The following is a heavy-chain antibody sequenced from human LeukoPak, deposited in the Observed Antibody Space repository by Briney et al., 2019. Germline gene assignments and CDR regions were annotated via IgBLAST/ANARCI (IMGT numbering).Heavy chain of an antibody. D-gene: IGHD3-10*01. J-gene: IGHJ5*02. CDR1: GFTFSSYW. Sequence: GGSLRLSCAASGFTFSSYWMSWVRQAPGKGLEWVANIKQDGSEKYYVDSVKGRFTISRDNAKNSLYLQMNSLRAEDTAVYYCARDTSMGLSAYNWFDPWGQGTLVTVSS. CDR3: ARDTSMGLSAYNWFDP. V-gene: IGHV3-7*01. CDR2: IKQDGSEK.